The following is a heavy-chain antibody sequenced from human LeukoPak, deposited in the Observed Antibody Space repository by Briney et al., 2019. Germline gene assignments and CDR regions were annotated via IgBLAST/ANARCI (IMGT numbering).Heavy chain of an antibody. D-gene: IGHD3-22*01. CDR3: AKYYYDSGASFYYMDV. Sequence: GRSLRLSCAASGFTFSSFGMHWVRQAPGKGLEWVAVIWHDGSNKDYADSVKGRFIISRDNSKNTLYLQMNSLRAEDTAVYYCAKYYYDSGASFYYMDVWGKGTTVTVS. J-gene: IGHJ6*03. CDR2: IWHDGSNK. CDR1: GFTFSSFG. V-gene: IGHV3-33*06.